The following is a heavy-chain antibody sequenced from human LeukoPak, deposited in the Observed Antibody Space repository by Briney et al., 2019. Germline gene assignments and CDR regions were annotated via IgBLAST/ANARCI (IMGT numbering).Heavy chain of an antibody. V-gene: IGHV3-21*01. CDR2: ISISGTNI. D-gene: IGHD3-10*01. CDR3: ARDPRTIYGSGSRHYYYYYMDV. Sequence: GGSLRLSCAASGFTFSNYNMNWVRQAPGKGLEWVSSISISGTNIYYADSVKGRFIISRDNAKNSLYLQMNSLRAEDTAVYYCARDPRTIYGSGSRHYYYYYMDVWGKGTTVTVSS. J-gene: IGHJ6*03. CDR1: GFTFSNYN.